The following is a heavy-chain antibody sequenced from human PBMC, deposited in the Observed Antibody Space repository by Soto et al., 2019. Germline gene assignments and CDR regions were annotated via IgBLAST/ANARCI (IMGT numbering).Heavy chain of an antibody. V-gene: IGHV3-21*01. D-gene: IGHD1-20*01. CDR2: ISASSSSI. J-gene: IGHJ3*02. CDR3: VRDAYNRDAFDI. CDR1: GFNFITFS. Sequence: DVQLVESGGGLVKPGGSLRLSCAASGFNFITFSMNWVRQAPGKGLEWVSSISASSSSIYYAESVKGRFTVSRDNAKNSMYLKMNSLTVEDTALYYCVRDAYNRDAFDIWGQGTTVTVSS.